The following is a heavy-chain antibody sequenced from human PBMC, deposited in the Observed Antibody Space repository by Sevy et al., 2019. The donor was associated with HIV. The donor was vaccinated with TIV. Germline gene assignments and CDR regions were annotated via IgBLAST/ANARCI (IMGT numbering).Heavy chain of an antibody. J-gene: IGHJ6*02. CDR3: AREGGYSDKGMDV. CDR1: GFTFSTYT. D-gene: IGHD3-22*01. Sequence: GGSLRLSCASSGFTFSTYTMNWVRQAPGKGLERVSNIGSTGSTMYYADSVKGRFTISRDNVKKSVYLQMNSLRAEDTAVYYCAREGGYSDKGMDVWGQGTTVTVSS. V-gene: IGHV3-48*01. CDR2: IGSTGSTM.